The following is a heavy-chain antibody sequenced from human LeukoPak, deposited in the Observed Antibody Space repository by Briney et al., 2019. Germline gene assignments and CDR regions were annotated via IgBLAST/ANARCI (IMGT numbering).Heavy chain of an antibody. CDR3: ARVLSSSWYDLSYFDY. Sequence: SETLSLTCTVSGGSISSYYWSWIRQPPGKGLEWIGYIYYSGSTNYNPSIKSRVTISVDTSKNQFSLKLSSVTAADTAVYYCARVLSSSWYDLSYFDYWGQGTLVTVSS. D-gene: IGHD6-13*01. J-gene: IGHJ4*02. V-gene: IGHV4-59*01. CDR1: GGSISSYY. CDR2: IYYSGST.